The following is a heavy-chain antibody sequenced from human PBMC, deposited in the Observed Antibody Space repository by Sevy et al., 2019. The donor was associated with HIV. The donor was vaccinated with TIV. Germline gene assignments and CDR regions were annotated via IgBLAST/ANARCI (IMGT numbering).Heavy chain of an antibody. Sequence: GGSLRLSCTASGFTFRNAWMTWVRQVPGKGLEWVGRIRNDPDGGTTDYAAPVRGRFTIARDDSKNTLYRQRNSLETEEPAVYYCSTDIVVQSGYSYDFSTFNPDRPHYSGADVWGQGTTVTVSS. CDR2: IRNDPDGGTT. D-gene: IGHD5-12*01. CDR3: STDIVVQSGYSYDFSTFNPDRPHYSGADV. J-gene: IGHJ6*02. CDR1: GFTFRNAW. V-gene: IGHV3-15*01.